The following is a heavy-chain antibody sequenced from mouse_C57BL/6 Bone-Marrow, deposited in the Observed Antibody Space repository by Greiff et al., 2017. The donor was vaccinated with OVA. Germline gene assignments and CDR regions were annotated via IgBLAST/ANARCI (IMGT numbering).Heavy chain of an antibody. CDR3: ARQRDYDGGYAMDY. CDR1: GFTFSDYY. J-gene: IGHJ4*01. CDR2: ISNGGGST. D-gene: IGHD2-4*01. V-gene: IGHV5-12*01. Sequence: EVMLVESGGGLVQPGGSLKLSCAASGFTFSDYYMYWVRQTPEKRLEWVAYISNGGGSTYYPDTVKGRFTISRDNAKNTLYLQRSRLTSEYTAMYYCARQRDYDGGYAMDYWGQGTSVTVSS.